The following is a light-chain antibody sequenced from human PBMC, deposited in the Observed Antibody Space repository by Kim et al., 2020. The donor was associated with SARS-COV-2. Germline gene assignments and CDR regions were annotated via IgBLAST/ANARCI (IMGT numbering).Light chain of an antibody. CDR2: ANS. CDR3: QSYDGSLGGYV. CDR1: SSNIVAGYD. V-gene: IGLV1-40*01. Sequence: QAVLTQPPSVSGAPGQRVTISCTGSSSNIVAGYDVHWYQQLPATAPGLLIYANSNRPSGVPDRFSGSMSGTSASLAITGLQAEDEADYYCQSYDGSLGGYVFGTGTQLTVL. J-gene: IGLJ1*01.